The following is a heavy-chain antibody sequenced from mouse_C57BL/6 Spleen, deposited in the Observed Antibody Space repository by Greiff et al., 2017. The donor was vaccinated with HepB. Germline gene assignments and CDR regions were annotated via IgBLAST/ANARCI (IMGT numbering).Heavy chain of an antibody. J-gene: IGHJ3*01. V-gene: IGHV1-53*01. Sequence: VQLQQPGTELVEPGASVKLSCKASGYTFTSYWMHWVKQRPGQGLEWIGNINPSNGGTNYNEKFKSKATLTVDKSSSTAYMQLSSLTSEDSAVYYCARALLRSAWFAYWGQGTLVTVSA. CDR1: GYTFTSYW. CDR3: ARALLRSAWFAY. CDR2: INPSNGGT. D-gene: IGHD1-1*01.